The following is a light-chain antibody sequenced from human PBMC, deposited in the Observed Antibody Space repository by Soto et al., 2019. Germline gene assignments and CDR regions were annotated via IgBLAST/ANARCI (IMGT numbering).Light chain of an antibody. V-gene: IGKV3-11*01. CDR1: QSVGSF. CDR3: QHRANWPLT. J-gene: IGKJ4*01. Sequence: EIVLTQSPATLSLSPGERATLSCRASQSVGSFLAWYQQKPGQAPRLLIYDASNRATGIPPRFSGSGSGTDFTLTISSILPEDFAVYYCQHRANWPLTFGGGTKVEIK. CDR2: DAS.